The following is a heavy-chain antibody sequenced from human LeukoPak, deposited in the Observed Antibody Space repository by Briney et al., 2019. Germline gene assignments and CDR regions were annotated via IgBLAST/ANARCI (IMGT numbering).Heavy chain of an antibody. CDR2: INSDGSST. D-gene: IGHD3-22*01. CDR1: GFTFSRYS. CDR3: ARGDYYDSSGQFHGDDY. J-gene: IGHJ4*02. Sequence: PGGSLRLSCAASGFTFSRYSMNWVRQAPGKGLVWVSRINSDGSSTSYADSVKGRFTISRDNAKNTLYLQMNSLRAEDTAVYYCARGDYYDSSGQFHGDDYWGQGTLVTVPS. V-gene: IGHV3-74*01.